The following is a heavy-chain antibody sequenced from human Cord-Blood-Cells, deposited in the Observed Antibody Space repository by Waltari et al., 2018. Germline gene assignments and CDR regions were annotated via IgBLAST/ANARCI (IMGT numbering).Heavy chain of an antibody. CDR1: VFTFAAYA. CDR3: AKEYSSSDDAFDI. Sequence: EVQLVESGGGLVQSGRSLRPSCVDSVFTFAAYAMRWVGRAPGKGLEWVSAISWNSGSIGYADSVKGRFTISRDNAKNSLYLQMNSLRAEDTALYYCAKEYSSSDDAFDIWGQGTMVTVSS. V-gene: IGHV3-9*01. J-gene: IGHJ3*02. CDR2: ISWNSGSI. D-gene: IGHD6-6*01.